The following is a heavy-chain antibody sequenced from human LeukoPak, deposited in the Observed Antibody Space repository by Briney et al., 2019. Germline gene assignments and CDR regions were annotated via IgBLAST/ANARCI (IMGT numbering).Heavy chain of an antibody. Sequence: SQTLSLTCTVSGGSISSGGYYWSWIRQHPGKGLEWIGYIYYSRSTYYNPSLKSRVTISVDTSKNQFSLKLRSVTAADTAVYYCARGSSDSSGYYGFRPWGFDPWGQGTLVTVSS. V-gene: IGHV4-31*03. CDR1: GGSISSGGYY. J-gene: IGHJ5*02. CDR3: ARGSSDSSGYYGFRPWGFDP. CDR2: IYYSRST. D-gene: IGHD3-22*01.